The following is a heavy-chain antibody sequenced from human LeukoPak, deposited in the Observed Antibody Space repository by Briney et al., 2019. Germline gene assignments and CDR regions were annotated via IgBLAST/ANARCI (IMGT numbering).Heavy chain of an antibody. CDR2: ISAYNGNT. D-gene: IGHD6-19*01. Sequence: ASVRVSCKASGYTFTSYGISWVRQAPGQGLEWMEWISAYNGNTNYAQKLQGRVTMTTDTSTSTAYMELRSLRSDDTAVYYCARGTQAIGSGWYYFDYWGQGTLVTVSS. V-gene: IGHV1-18*04. J-gene: IGHJ4*02. CDR3: ARGTQAIGSGWYYFDY. CDR1: GYTFTSYG.